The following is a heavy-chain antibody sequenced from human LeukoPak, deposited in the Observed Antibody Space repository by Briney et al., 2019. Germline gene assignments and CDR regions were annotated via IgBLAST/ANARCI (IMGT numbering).Heavy chain of an antibody. J-gene: IGHJ4*02. CDR2: ISGSGGST. V-gene: IGHV3-23*01. D-gene: IGHD6-19*01. Sequence: GGSLRLSCAASGFTFRSYAMSWVRQAPGKGLEWVSAISGSGGSTYYADSVKGRFTISRDNSKNTLYLQMNSLRAEDTAVYYCAKGTLQAGYSSGWSHLDYWGQGTLVTVSS. CDR3: AKGTLQAGYSSGWSHLDY. CDR1: GFTFRSYA.